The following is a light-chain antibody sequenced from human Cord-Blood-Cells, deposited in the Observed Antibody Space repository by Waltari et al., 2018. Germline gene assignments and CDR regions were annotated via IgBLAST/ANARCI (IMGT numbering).Light chain of an antibody. CDR3: NSRDSSGNHVV. CDR2: GKN. CDR1: SLRSDY. Sequence: SSELTQDPAVSVALGQTVRITCQGDSLRSDYASWYQQKPGQAPVLVIYGKNNRPSVIPDRFSGSSSGNTASLTITGAQAEDEADYCCNSRDSSGNHVVFGGGTKLTVL. J-gene: IGLJ2*01. V-gene: IGLV3-19*01.